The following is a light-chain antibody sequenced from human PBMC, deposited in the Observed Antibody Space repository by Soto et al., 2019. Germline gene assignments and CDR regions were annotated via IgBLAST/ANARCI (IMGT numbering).Light chain of an antibody. Sequence: DIQMTQSPSSLSASVGDRVTITCRARQGISNFLAWHQQKPGKVPKLLIYAASTLQSWVPSRFSASGSGTDFTITITRLQPAHVATSYCQEYNSAPWTFGQGSKVEIK. V-gene: IGKV1-27*01. CDR2: AAS. CDR1: QGISNF. CDR3: QEYNSAPWT. J-gene: IGKJ1*01.